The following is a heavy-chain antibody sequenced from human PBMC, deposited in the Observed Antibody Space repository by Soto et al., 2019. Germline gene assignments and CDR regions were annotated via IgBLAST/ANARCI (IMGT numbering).Heavy chain of an antibody. J-gene: IGHJ4*02. V-gene: IGHV3-9*01. CDR2: ISWDSGSI. D-gene: IGHD3-16*01. Sequence: EVQLVESGGGLVQPGRSLRLSCVGSGFTFDDYGMHWVRQAPGKGLEWASGISWDSGSIGYAESVKGRCTISRDNAKNALYLQLHSLRTEDTALYYCAKARGGIDYWGQGTLVTVSS. CDR1: GFTFDDYG. CDR3: AKARGGIDY.